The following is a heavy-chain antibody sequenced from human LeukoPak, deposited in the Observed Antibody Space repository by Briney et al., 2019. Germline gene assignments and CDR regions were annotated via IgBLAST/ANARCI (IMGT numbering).Heavy chain of an antibody. CDR1: GFTFSSYE. D-gene: IGHD2-2*01. CDR2: ISSSGSTI. Sequence: GGSLRLSCAASGFTFSSYEMNWVRQAPGKGLEWVSYISSSGSTIYYADSVKGRFTISRDNAKNSLYLQMNSLRAEDTAVYYCAALLWSRFDYWSQGTLVTVSS. J-gene: IGHJ4*02. CDR3: AALLWSRFDY. V-gene: IGHV3-48*03.